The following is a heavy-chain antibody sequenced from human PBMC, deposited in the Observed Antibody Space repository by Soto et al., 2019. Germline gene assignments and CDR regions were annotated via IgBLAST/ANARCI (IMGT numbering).Heavy chain of an antibody. D-gene: IGHD4-17*01. J-gene: IGHJ4*02. Sequence: GGSLRLSXAASGFTFRSYWMSWVRQAPGKGLEWLANINQDGSERKYVDSAKGRFTISRDNAKNLLYLQVNSLRADDTAVYYCAGDKPYGDSHDYWGQGTLVTVSS. CDR3: AGDKPYGDSHDY. CDR2: INQDGSER. V-gene: IGHV3-7*03. CDR1: GFTFRSYW.